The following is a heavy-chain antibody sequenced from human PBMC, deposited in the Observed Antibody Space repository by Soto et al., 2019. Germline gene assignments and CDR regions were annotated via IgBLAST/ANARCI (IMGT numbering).Heavy chain of an antibody. D-gene: IGHD5-12*01. CDR2: IYYSGTT. CDR3: AREYSGYDKTRFDP. V-gene: IGHV4-31*03. Sequence: SETLSLTCNVSGGSISSGGNYWSWIRQHPGKGLEWIGYIYYSGTTYYNPSLKSRLTISIDTSRNQFSLKLSSVTAADTAVYYCAREYSGYDKTRFDPWGQGTLVTVSS. J-gene: IGHJ5*02. CDR1: GGSISSGGNY.